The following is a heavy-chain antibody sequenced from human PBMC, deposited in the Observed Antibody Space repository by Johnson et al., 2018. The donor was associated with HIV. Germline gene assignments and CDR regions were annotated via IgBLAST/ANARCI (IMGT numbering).Heavy chain of an antibody. Sequence: VQVVESGGALIQPGGSLRLSCAASGFTVSGDHMSWVRQAPGKGLEWVSVISGGGGTYYADSVKGRFTISRDNSKNTLYFQMSGLRTEDTGVYYCARDGAIHLHEDVFDFWGQGTTVTVSS. D-gene: IGHD5-18*01. CDR3: ARDGAIHLHEDVFDF. J-gene: IGHJ3*01. V-gene: IGHV3-66*03. CDR2: ISGGGGT. CDR1: GFTVSGDH.